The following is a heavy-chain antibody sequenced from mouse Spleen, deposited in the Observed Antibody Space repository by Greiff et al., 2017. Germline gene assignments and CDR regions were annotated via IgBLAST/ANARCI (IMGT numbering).Heavy chain of an antibody. CDR1: GYTFTSYW. V-gene: IGHV1-64*01. Sequence: QVQLQQPGAELVKPGASVKLSCKASGYTFTSYWMHWVKQRPGQGLEWIGMIHPNSGSTNYNAKFKSKATLTVDKSSSTAYMQLSSLTSEDSAVYYCARRGYYAMDYWGQGTSVTVSS. CDR2: IHPNSGST. J-gene: IGHJ4*01. CDR3: ARRGYYAMDY.